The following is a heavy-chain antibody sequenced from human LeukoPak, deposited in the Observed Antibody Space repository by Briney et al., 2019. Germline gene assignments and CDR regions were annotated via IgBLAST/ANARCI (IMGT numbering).Heavy chain of an antibody. D-gene: IGHD2-2*03. CDR3: AGGLDIVVVPAAALYFDY. J-gene: IGHJ4*02. Sequence: SETLSLTCAVYGGSFSGYYWSWIRQPPGKGLEWIGEINHSGSTNYNPSLKSRVTISVDTSKNQFSLKLSSVTAADTAVYYCAGGLDIVVVPAAALYFDYWGQGTLVTVSS. V-gene: IGHV4-34*01. CDR2: INHSGST. CDR1: GGSFSGYY.